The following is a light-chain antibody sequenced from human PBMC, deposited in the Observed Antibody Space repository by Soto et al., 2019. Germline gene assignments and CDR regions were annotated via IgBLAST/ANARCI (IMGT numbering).Light chain of an antibody. J-gene: IGKJ5*01. CDR3: QQYGSSRGIT. Sequence: EIVLTQSPGTLSLSPGERATLSCRASQSVTNNYLAWYQQKPGQAPRRLIYGASSRATGIPDRFSGSGSGTDFTLTISRLEPEDFAVYYCQQYGSSRGITFGQGTRLEIK. CDR1: QSVTNNY. V-gene: IGKV3-20*01. CDR2: GAS.